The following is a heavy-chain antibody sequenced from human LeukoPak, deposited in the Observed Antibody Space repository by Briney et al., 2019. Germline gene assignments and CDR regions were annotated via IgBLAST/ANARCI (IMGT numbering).Heavy chain of an antibody. CDR1: GGPISGSNW. D-gene: IGHD3-22*01. J-gene: IGHJ4*02. V-gene: IGHV4-4*02. Sequence: SGTRSLTWAVLGGPISGSNWWGWVGHPPGKGLGWIGEIYHSGSTNYNPSLKSRVTISVDKSKNQFSLKLSSVTAADTAVYYCARDFNYYDSSGYFDYWGQGTLVTVSS. CDR2: IYHSGST. CDR3: ARDFNYYDSSGYFDY.